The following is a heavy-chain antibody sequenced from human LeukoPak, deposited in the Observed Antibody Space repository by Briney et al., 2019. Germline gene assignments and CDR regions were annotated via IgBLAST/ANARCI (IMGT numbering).Heavy chain of an antibody. Sequence: GASVKVSCKPSGYTFTSYFIHWVRQAPGQGLEWVGIINPSGGSTNYAQKFQGRVTMTRDMSTSTVYMELSSLRSEDTAVYYCAREAYSGSGEGRAFDIWGQGTMVTVSS. D-gene: IGHD1-26*01. CDR2: INPSGGST. J-gene: IGHJ3*02. CDR1: GYTFTSYF. CDR3: AREAYSGSGEGRAFDI. V-gene: IGHV1-46*01.